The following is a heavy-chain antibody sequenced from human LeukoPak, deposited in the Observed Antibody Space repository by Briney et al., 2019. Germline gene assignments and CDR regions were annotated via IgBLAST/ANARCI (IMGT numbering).Heavy chain of an antibody. J-gene: IGHJ4*02. CDR3: ASRYSSSSLDY. D-gene: IGHD6-13*01. Sequence: GASVKVSCKASGGTFSSYAISWVQQAPGQGLEWMGGIIPIFGTANYAQKFQGRVTITADKSTSTAYMELSSLRSEDTAVYYCASRYSSSSLDYWGQGTLVTASS. CDR2: IIPIFGTA. CDR1: GGTFSSYA. V-gene: IGHV1-69*06.